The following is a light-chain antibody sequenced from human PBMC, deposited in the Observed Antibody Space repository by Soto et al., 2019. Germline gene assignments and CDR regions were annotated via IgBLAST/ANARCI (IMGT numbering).Light chain of an antibody. CDR1: INDVGTYNL. V-gene: IGLV2-23*02. CDR3: CSYAGGGTYV. J-gene: IGLJ1*01. CDR2: EVT. Sequence: QSVLTQPACVSVSPGQSITISCTGTINDVGTYNLVSWFQQHPGKAPKLMIYEVTERPSGVSNRFSGSKSGNAASLTISGLQAEDEADYHCCSYAGGGTYVFGTGTKVTVL.